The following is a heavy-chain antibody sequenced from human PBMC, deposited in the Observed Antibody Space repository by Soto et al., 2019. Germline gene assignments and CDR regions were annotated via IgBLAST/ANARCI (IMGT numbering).Heavy chain of an antibody. D-gene: IGHD3-10*01. CDR3: ARRYGGGFDY. J-gene: IGHJ4*02. Sequence: SETLSLTCTVSGGSISSYYWSWIRQPPGRGLEWIGYIYSSGSTNYNPSIKSRDTISEDTSKNQFSLKLSSVTAADTAVYYCARRYGGGFDYWGQGTLVTVSS. V-gene: IGHV4-59*08. CDR2: IYSSGST. CDR1: GGSISSYY.